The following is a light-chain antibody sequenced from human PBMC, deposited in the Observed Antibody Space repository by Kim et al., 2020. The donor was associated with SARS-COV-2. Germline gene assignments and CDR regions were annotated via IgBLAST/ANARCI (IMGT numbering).Light chain of an antibody. CDR1: QSISNY. CDR2: AAS. J-gene: IGKJ2*01. Sequence: IQMTQSPSSLSASVGDRVTITCRASQSISNYLNWYQQRPGKAPKVLIYAASILQSGVPSRFSGSGSGTDFTLTISSLQPEDFATYYCQQSNSDVSEYNFGQGTKLEI. CDR3: QQSNSDVSEYN. V-gene: IGKV1-39*01.